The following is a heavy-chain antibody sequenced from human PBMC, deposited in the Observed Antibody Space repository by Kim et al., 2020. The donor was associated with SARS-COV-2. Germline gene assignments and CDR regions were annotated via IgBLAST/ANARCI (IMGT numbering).Heavy chain of an antibody. CDR3: ARERKYTITMVRGVIDWFDP. CDR1: GFTFSSYW. Sequence: GGSLRLSCAASGFTFSSYWMSWVRQAPGKGLEWVANIKQDGSEKYYVDSVKGRFTISRDNAKNSLYLQMNSLRAEDTAVYYCARERKYTITMVRGVIDWFDPWGQGTLVTVSS. J-gene: IGHJ5*02. D-gene: IGHD3-10*01. CDR2: IKQDGSEK. V-gene: IGHV3-7*01.